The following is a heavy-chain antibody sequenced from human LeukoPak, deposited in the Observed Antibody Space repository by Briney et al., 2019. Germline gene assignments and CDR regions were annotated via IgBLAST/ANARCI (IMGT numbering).Heavy chain of an antibody. D-gene: IGHD6-6*01. V-gene: IGHV1-2*06. J-gene: IGHJ3*01. CDR3: ARESSSADAYDF. Sequence: ASVKVSCKAPGYTFTAYYIHWVQQAPGQGLEWMGRINPNSGATNYAPKFQGRVTMTRDTSINTAYMELSRLRSDDTAFYYCARESSSADAYDFWGHGTMVTVSS. CDR1: GYTFTAYY. CDR2: INPNSGAT.